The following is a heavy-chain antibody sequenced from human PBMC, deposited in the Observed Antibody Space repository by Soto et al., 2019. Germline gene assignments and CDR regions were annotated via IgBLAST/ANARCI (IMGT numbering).Heavy chain of an antibody. CDR1: GFTFSSYS. CDR3: ASLVTGYSGYDLSHRDY. V-gene: IGHV3-48*02. CDR2: ISSSSSTI. Sequence: PGGSLRLSCAASGFTFSSYSMNWVRPAPGKGLEWVSYISSSSSTIYYADSVRGRFTISRDNAKNSLYLQMNSLRDEDTAVYYCASLVTGYSGYDLSHRDYWGQGTMVTVSS. J-gene: IGHJ4*02. D-gene: IGHD5-12*01.